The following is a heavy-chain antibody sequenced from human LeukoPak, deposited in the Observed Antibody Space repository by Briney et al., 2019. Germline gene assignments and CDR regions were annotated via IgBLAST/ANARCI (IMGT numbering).Heavy chain of an antibody. J-gene: IGHJ4*02. CDR3: AREAVAGAPFGY. CDR2: GDYSGGK. D-gene: IGHD6-19*01. V-gene: IGHV4-39*07. Sequence: SETLSLTCTVSGDSFSSVTDYWAWIRQPPGKGLEWIASGDYSGGKYYNPSLESRVAISTDMSKSQISLKLTSVTGADTAVYYCAREAVAGAPFGYWGQGTLVTVSS. CDR1: GDSFSSVTDY.